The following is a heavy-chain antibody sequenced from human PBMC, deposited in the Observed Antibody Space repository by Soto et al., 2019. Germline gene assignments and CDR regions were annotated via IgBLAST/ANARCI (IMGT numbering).Heavy chain of an antibody. V-gene: IGHV4-59*01. D-gene: IGHD6-13*01. CDR3: ARTYSSSYLDY. CDR1: GGSISKYY. J-gene: IGHJ4*02. Sequence: SETLSLTCSVSGGSISKYYWNWTRQSPGKGLEWIGYIYYSGNTYYNPSLKSRVTISVDTSKNQFSLKLSSVTAADTAVYFCARTYSSSYLDYWGQGTLVTVSS. CDR2: IYYSGNT.